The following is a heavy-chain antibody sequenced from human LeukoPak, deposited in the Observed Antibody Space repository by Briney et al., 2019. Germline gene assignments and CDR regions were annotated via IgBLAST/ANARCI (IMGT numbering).Heavy chain of an antibody. V-gene: IGHV3-48*01. CDR1: GFIFSTYN. D-gene: IGHD1-26*01. J-gene: IGHJ3*02. CDR3: ARRRQNSGSYSDAFDI. CDR2: ISSSSSAI. Sequence: GGSLRLSCAASGFIFSTYNMNWFRQAPGKGLEWISYISSSSSAIYYADSVKGRFTISRDNAKHSLYLQMNSLRAEDTAVYYCARRRQNSGSYSDAFDIWGQGTMVTVSS.